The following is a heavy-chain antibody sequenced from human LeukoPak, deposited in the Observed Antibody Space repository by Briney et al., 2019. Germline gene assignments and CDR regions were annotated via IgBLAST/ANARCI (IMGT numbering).Heavy chain of an antibody. J-gene: IGHJ6*03. Sequence: SETLSLTCAVYGGSFSGYYWSWIRQPPGKGLEWIGEINHSGSTNYNPSLKSRVTISVDTSKNQFSLKLSSVTAADTAVYYCARVYSSSWAYYYYYYMDVWGKGTTVTVSS. CDR1: GGSFSGYY. CDR2: INHSGST. CDR3: ARVYSSSWAYYYYYYMDV. D-gene: IGHD6-13*01. V-gene: IGHV4-34*01.